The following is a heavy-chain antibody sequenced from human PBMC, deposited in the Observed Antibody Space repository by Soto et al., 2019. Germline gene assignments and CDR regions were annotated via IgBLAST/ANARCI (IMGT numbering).Heavy chain of an antibody. D-gene: IGHD1-1*01. CDR2: IYWDDDK. CDR3: AHRTPGSTTGWNTGIFDY. V-gene: IGHV2-5*02. Sequence: QITLKESGPTLVEPTQTLTLTCTFSGFSLSTAGVGVGWIRQPPGQALEWLAFIYWDDDKRYNTSLQSSLTIAKDTSKNRVILTMTNMDPVDTATDFCAHRTPGSTTGWNTGIFDYGGQGTLVTVSS. J-gene: IGHJ4*02. CDR1: GFSLSTAGVG.